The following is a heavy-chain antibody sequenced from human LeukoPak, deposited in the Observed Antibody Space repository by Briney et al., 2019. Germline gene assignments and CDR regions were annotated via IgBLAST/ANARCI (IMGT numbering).Heavy chain of an antibody. CDR2: IYYSGST. J-gene: IGHJ2*01. Sequence: SETLSLTCTVSGGSISSGGYCWSWIRQHPGKGLEWIGYIYYSGSTYYNPSLKSRVTISVDTSKNQFSLKLSSVTAADTAVYYCARDLSAYGGNSADGYFDLWGRGTLVTVSS. CDR3: ARDLSAYGGNSADGYFDL. D-gene: IGHD4-23*01. CDR1: GGSISSGGYC. V-gene: IGHV4-31*03.